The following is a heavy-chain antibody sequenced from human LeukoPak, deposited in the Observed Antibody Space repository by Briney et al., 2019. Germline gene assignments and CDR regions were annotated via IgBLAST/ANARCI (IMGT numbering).Heavy chain of an antibody. J-gene: IGHJ6*02. CDR1: GFTFSSYS. CDR3: ARVSPYSSSSSYYYYGMDV. V-gene: IGHV3-21*01. Sequence: GGSLRLSCAASGFTFSSYSMNWVRQAPGKGLEWVSSISSSSSYLYYADSVKGRFTISRDNAKNSLYLQMNSLRAEDTAVYYCARVSPYSSSSSYYYYGMDVWGQGTTVTVSS. CDR2: ISSSSSYL. D-gene: IGHD6-6*01.